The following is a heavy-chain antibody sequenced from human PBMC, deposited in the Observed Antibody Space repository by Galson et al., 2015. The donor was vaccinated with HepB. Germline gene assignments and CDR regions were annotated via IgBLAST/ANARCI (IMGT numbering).Heavy chain of an antibody. CDR3: ARDGVQLGGCLVY. J-gene: IGHJ4*02. CDR1: GFTFSSYA. D-gene: IGHD1-1*01. Sequence: SLRLSCAASGFTFSSYAMHWVRQAPGKGLEWVAFISYNGSNKYYADSVKGRFTISRDNSKNTLYLQMNSLRAEDTAVYYCARDGVQLGGCLVYCGQGTLGTAPS. V-gene: IGHV3-30-3*01. CDR2: ISYNGSNK.